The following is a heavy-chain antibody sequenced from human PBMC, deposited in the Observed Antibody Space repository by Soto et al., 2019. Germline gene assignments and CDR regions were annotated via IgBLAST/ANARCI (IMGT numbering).Heavy chain of an antibody. D-gene: IGHD3-10*01. CDR1: GDSISSSSYY. V-gene: IGHV4-39*01. CDR2: IHYTGRT. CDR3: VPTTYGSGSYYRH. J-gene: IGHJ4*01. Sequence: SETLSLTCTVSGDSISSSSYYWGWIRQPPGKGLEWIGSIHYTGRTYYNPSLRSRVTISVDTSNNQFSLKVNSVTAADTAVYYCVPTTYGSGSYYRHCGHGTPAPVSS.